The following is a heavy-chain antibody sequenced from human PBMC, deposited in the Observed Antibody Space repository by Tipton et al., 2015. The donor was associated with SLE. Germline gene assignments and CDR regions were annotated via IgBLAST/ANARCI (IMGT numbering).Heavy chain of an antibody. V-gene: IGHV4-59*12. D-gene: IGHD6-6*01. CDR3: ARASSSSAFNI. J-gene: IGHJ3*02. CDR1: GGSISSYY. Sequence: LRLSCTVSGGSISSYYWGWIRQPPGKGLEWIGYIYYSGSTNYNPSLKSRVTISVDTSKNQFSLKLSSVTAADTAVYYCARASSSSAFNIWGQGTMVTVSS. CDR2: IYYSGST.